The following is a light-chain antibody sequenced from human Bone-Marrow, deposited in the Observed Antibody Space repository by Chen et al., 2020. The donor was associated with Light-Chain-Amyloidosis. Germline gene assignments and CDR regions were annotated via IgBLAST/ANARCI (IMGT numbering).Light chain of an antibody. J-gene: IGLJ1*01. V-gene: IGLV2-14*01. CDR3: SSYTITNTLV. Sequence: QSALTQPASVSGSPGQSITISCTGTSSDVGGDNHVSWYQQHPDKAPKLMIYEVTNRPSLVPDRFSGSKSDNTASLTIYGLQTEDEADYFCSSYTITNTLVFGSGTRVTVL. CDR1: SSDVGGDNH. CDR2: EVT.